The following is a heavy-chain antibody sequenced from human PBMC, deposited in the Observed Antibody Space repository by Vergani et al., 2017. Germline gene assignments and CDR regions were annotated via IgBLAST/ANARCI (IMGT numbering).Heavy chain of an antibody. J-gene: IGHJ4*02. D-gene: IGHD3-16*01. CDR2: IQFDGSNQ. CDR3: AKHFRGWGIDY. CDR1: GSTLSNYD. Sequence: QVQLVESGGGVVQRGGSLRLSCVTSGSTLSNYDMQRIRQGPGKGLEFVAFIQFDGSNQYYADSVKGRFTFSRNFSKNTLYLQMNSLRTDDTATYYCAKHFRGWGIDYWGQGTQVIVSS. V-gene: IGHV3-30*02.